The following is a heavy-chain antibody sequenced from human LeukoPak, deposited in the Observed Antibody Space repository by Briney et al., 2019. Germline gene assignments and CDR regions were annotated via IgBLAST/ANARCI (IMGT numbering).Heavy chain of an antibody. Sequence: GASVTVSCTASGYTFTSYGISWVRQAPGQGLEWMGWISAYNGNTNYAQKLQGRVTMTTDTSTSTAYMELRSLRSDDTAVYYCARAPSTVTSHSEDYWGQGTLVTVSS. J-gene: IGHJ4*02. CDR1: GYTFTSYG. CDR2: ISAYNGNT. D-gene: IGHD4-17*01. V-gene: IGHV1-18*01. CDR3: ARAPSTVTSHSEDY.